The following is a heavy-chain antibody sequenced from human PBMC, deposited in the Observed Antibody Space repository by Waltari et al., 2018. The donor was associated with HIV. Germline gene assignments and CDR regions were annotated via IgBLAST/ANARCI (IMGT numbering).Heavy chain of an antibody. J-gene: IGHJ4*02. Sequence: QVQLVQSGAEVKKPGASVKVSCKASGYTFTGYYMHWVRQAPGQGLEWMGWIKPNSGGTNYAEEFQGRVAMTRDTSISTAYMELSRLRSDGTVVYYCARGPITMFYYFDYWGQGTLVTVSS. CDR2: IKPNSGGT. V-gene: IGHV1-2*02. CDR1: GYTFTGYY. CDR3: ARGPITMFYYFDY. D-gene: IGHD3-10*02.